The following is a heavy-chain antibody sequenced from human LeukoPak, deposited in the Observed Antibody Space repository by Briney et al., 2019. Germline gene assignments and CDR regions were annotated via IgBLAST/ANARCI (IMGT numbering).Heavy chain of an antibody. J-gene: IGHJ6*02. Sequence: PSETLSLTCAVSGGSISSYYWSWIRQPPGKGLEWIGYIYYSGSTNYNPSLKSRVTISVDTSKNQFSLKLSSVTAADTAVYYCARAPPRYFDWLLSEPYYYYYGMDVWGQGTTVTVSS. CDR3: ARAPPRYFDWLLSEPYYYYYGMDV. CDR1: GGSISSYY. D-gene: IGHD3-9*01. CDR2: IYYSGST. V-gene: IGHV4-59*01.